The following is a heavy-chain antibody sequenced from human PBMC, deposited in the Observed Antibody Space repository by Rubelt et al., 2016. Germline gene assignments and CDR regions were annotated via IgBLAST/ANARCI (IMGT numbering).Heavy chain of an antibody. CDR2: IYWDDDK. CDR1: GFSLSTSGVG. Sequence: QITLKESGPTLVKPTQTLTLTCTFSGFSLSTSGVGVGWIRQPPGKALEWLALIYWDDDKRYSPSLKSRLTITKETPKNPVGLKMTNMDPVDTATYYCARGGYYTYYYYYGMDVWGQGTTVTVSS. CDR3: ARGGYYTYYYYYGMDV. D-gene: IGHD3-3*01. J-gene: IGHJ6*02. V-gene: IGHV2-5*02.